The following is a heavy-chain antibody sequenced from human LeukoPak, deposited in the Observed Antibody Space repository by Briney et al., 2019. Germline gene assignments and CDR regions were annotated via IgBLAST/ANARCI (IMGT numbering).Heavy chain of an antibody. Sequence: SETLSLTCTVSGGSISSYYWSWIRQPPGKGLEWIGYIYYSGSTNYNPSLKSRVTISVDTSKNQFSLKLSSVTAADTAVYYCARVIRYYYDSSGYYFDYWGQGTLVTVPS. CDR3: ARVIRYYYDSSGYYFDY. CDR2: IYYSGST. D-gene: IGHD3-22*01. CDR1: GGSISSYY. V-gene: IGHV4-59*01. J-gene: IGHJ4*02.